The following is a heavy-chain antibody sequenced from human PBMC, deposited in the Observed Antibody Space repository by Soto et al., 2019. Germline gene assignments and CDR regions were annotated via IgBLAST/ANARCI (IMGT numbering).Heavy chain of an antibody. D-gene: IGHD1-1*01. CDR2: IYWDGDK. V-gene: IGHV2-5*02. CDR3: ARHGYHSCGRAV. CDR1: GFSLSTSGVG. Sequence: QITLKESGPTLVKPTQTLTLTCTFSGFSLSTSGVGVGWICQPPGKALECLALIYWDGDKRYSLSLKSRLTSTQDTSTNQVVLTMTNMDPVDTATYCCARHGYHSCGRAVWCQGTTVTVSS. J-gene: IGHJ6*02.